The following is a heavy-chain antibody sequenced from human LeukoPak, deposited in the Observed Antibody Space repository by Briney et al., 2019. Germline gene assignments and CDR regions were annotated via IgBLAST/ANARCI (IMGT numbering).Heavy chain of an antibody. CDR1: GGSISSYY. CDR2: IYHSGST. D-gene: IGHD4-17*01. J-gene: IGHJ3*02. Sequence: SETLSLTCTVSGGSISSYYWSWIRQPPGKGLEWIGSIYHSGSTYYNPSLKSRVTISVDTSKNQFSLKLSSVTAADTAVYYCARDLYGDDAFDIWGQGTMVTVSS. V-gene: IGHV4-38-2*02. CDR3: ARDLYGDDAFDI.